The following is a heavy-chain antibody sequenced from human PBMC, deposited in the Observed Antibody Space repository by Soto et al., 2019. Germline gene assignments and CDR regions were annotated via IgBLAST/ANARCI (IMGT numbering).Heavy chain of an antibody. V-gene: IGHV4-34*01. D-gene: IGHD5-12*01. CDR3: ARGRRWLQLPFDY. CDR1: GGSFSGYY. J-gene: IGHJ4*02. CDR2: INHSGST. Sequence: QVQLQQWGAGLLKPSETLSLTCAVYGGSFSGYYWSWIRQPPGKGLEWIGEINHSGSTNYNPSLNSRVTISVDTSKNQYSLNLSSVSAADTAVYYCARGRRWLQLPFDYWGQGTLVTLSS.